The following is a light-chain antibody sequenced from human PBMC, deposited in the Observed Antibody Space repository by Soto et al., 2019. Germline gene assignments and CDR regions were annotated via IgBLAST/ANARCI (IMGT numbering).Light chain of an antibody. V-gene: IGKV3-20*01. J-gene: IGKJ5*01. Sequence: EVVLTQSPVTLSLSPGERATLSCRASQSFRGLLAWYQQKPGQAPRLLIYGASNRATGIPDRFSGSGSGTDFILTISRLEPEDFAVYYCQQYGSSPVTFGQGTRLEIK. CDR2: GAS. CDR3: QQYGSSPVT. CDR1: QSFRGL.